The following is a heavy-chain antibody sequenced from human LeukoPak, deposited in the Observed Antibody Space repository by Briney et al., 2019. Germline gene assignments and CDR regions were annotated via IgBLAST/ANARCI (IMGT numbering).Heavy chain of an antibody. V-gene: IGHV5-51*01. CDR1: GYSFTSYW. J-gene: IGHJ4*02. CDR2: IYPGDSDT. CDR3: ARQDSVAAAGEEHFDY. Sequence: GESLKISCKGSGYSFTSYWIGWVRQMPGKGLEWMGIIYPGDSDTRYSPSFQGQVTISADKSISTAYLQWSSLKASDTAMYYCARQDSVAAAGEEHFDYWGQGTLVTVSS. D-gene: IGHD6-13*01.